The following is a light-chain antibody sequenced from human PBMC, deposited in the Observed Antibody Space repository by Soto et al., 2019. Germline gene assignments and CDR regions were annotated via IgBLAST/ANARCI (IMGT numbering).Light chain of an antibody. Sequence: DIQMTQSPSSLSASVGDRVTITCRATQNISNYLNWYQQKPGKAPQVLIYAASSLQSGVPSRFSGSGSGTDFTLTISSLQPEDAAAYYCQKYNSAPIAFGGGTKVDIK. CDR1: QNISNY. J-gene: IGKJ4*01. CDR3: QKYNSAPIA. CDR2: AAS. V-gene: IGKV1-39*01.